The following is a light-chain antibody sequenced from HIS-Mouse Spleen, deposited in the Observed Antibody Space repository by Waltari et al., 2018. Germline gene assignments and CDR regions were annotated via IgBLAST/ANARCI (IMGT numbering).Light chain of an antibody. CDR1: QSLLHSNGYNY. CDR2: LGS. Sequence: DIVMTQSPLSLPVTPGEPASISCRSSQSLLHSNGYNYLDWYLQKPGQSPQLLIYLGSNRASGVPDRVSGSGSGTDFTLKSSRVEAEDVGVYYCMQALQTPYTFGQGTKLEIK. CDR3: MQALQTPYT. V-gene: IGKV2-28*01. J-gene: IGKJ2*01.